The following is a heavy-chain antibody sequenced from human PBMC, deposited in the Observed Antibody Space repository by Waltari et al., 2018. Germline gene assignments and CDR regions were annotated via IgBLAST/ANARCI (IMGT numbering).Heavy chain of an antibody. D-gene: IGHD2-21*01. J-gene: IGHJ6*03. CDR2: ISSNGVST. CDR3: ARSPDQPDSLDYYMDV. Sequence: EVQLVESGGGLVQPGGSLRLSCAAFGFPFGSYAFHWVRQAPGKGLEYVSAISSNGVSTYYANSMKGRLSISRDNSKNTLYLQMGSLRAEDMAVYYCARSPDQPDSLDYYMDVWGKGTTVTVSS. V-gene: IGHV3-64*01. CDR1: GFPFGSYA.